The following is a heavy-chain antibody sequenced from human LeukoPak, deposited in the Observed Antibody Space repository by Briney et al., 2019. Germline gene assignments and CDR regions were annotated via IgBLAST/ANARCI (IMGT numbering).Heavy chain of an antibody. V-gene: IGHV3-64D*09. CDR3: VKDFGPGRPDP. J-gene: IGHJ5*02. CDR2: ISSDGGST. D-gene: IGHD3/OR15-3a*01. CDR1: GFTFSNYN. Sequence: GGSLRLSCSASGFTFSNYNMHWVRQAPGKGPEYVSMISSDGGSTNYADSVKNRFTISRDNSKNTLYLQMSYVRADDTAVYYCVKDFGPGRPDPWGQGTLVTVSS.